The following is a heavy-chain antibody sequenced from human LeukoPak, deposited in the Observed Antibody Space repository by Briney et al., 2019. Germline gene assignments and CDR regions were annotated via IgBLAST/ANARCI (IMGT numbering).Heavy chain of an antibody. CDR2: IHTDQTIQ. V-gene: IGHV3-30*02. CDR3: GYYNSGSYSTPDS. Sequence: PGGSLRLSCAASGFTFSSYGMHWVRQAPGKGLEWVAYIHTDQTIQHYADSAKGRFTISRDNSKNTLYLQMKTLRSEDTAVYYCGYYNSGSYSTPDSWGQGTQVTVSS. D-gene: IGHD3-10*01. J-gene: IGHJ5*01. CDR1: GFTFSSYG.